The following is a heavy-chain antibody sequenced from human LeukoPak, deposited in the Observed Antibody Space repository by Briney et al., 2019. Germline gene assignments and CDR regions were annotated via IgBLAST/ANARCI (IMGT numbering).Heavy chain of an antibody. D-gene: IGHD5-12*01. CDR2: IYYSGST. J-gene: IGHJ4*02. CDR1: GGSINSYY. CDR3: AREGGYSGYDY. Sequence: SETLSLTCTVSGGSINSYYWSWIRQPPGKGLEWIGYIYYSGSTYYNPSLKSRVTISVDTSKNQFSLKLSSVTAADTAVYYCAREGGYSGYDYWGQGTLVTVSS. V-gene: IGHV4-59*12.